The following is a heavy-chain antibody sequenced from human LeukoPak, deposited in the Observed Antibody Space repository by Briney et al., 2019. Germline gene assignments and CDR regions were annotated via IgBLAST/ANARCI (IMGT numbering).Heavy chain of an antibody. V-gene: IGHV3-15*01. CDR2: IKSKTDGGTT. CDR1: GFTFSNVW. Sequence: GGSLRLSCAASGFTFSNVWMSWVRQAPGKGLEWVGRIKSKTDGGTTDYAAPVKGRFTISRDDSKNTLYLQMNSLKTEDTAVYYCTAPMGRGYYYYMDVWGKGTTVTVSS. D-gene: IGHD3-10*01. J-gene: IGHJ6*03. CDR3: TAPMGRGYYYYMDV.